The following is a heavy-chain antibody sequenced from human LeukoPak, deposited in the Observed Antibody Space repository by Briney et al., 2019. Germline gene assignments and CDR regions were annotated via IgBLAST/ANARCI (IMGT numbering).Heavy chain of an antibody. CDR3: ARPGDISSWYDY. Sequence: SETLSLTCAVYGGSFSDYYWTWIRQPPGKGLEWIGEINHVETADYNPSLKSRVAIAVDTSKSQFSLRLNSVAAADTAVYYCARPGDISSWYDYWGQGTVVTVSS. CDR1: GGSFSDYY. CDR2: INHVETA. V-gene: IGHV4-34*01. D-gene: IGHD6-13*01. J-gene: IGHJ4*02.